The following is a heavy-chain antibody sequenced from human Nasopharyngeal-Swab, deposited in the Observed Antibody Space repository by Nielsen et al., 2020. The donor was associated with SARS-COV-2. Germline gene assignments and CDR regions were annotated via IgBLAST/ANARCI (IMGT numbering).Heavy chain of an antibody. D-gene: IGHD2-8*01. J-gene: IGHJ6*03. V-gene: IGHV3-48*04. CDR3: ARGYTNSAPRVDYYYMDV. CDR1: AFTFSSYS. CDR2: ISDSARAT. Sequence: GGSLRLSCAASAFTFSSYSMNWVRQAPGKGLEWIAYISDSARATFYADYVEGRFTISRDNAKNSLTLHLNSLRAEDTAVYFCARGYTNSAPRVDYYYMDVWGKGTTVTVSS.